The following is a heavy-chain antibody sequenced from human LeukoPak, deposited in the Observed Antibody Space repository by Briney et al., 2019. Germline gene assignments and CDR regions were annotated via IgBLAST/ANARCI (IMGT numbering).Heavy chain of an antibody. J-gene: IGHJ6*02. V-gene: IGHV1-46*01. CDR1: GYTFISYY. D-gene: IGHD4-11*01. Sequence: GASVKVSCKASGYTFISYYMHWVRQAPGQGLEWMGIINPSGGSTSYAQKFQGRVTMTRDTSTSTVYMELSSLRSEDTAVYRCVRDYSNSLDVWGQGTTVTVSS. CDR3: VRDYSNSLDV. CDR2: INPSGGST.